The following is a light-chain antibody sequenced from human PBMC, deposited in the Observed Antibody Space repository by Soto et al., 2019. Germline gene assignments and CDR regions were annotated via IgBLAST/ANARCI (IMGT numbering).Light chain of an antibody. J-gene: IGLJ1*01. V-gene: IGLV1-47*01. Sequence: QSVLTQSPSASWTPGHRVAIACSGSSSNIGSNYVYWYQQLPGTAPKLLIYRNNQRPSGVPDRFSDSKSGTSASLAISGLRSEDEADYYCAAWDDSLSGRNVFGTGTKVT. CDR2: RNN. CDR1: SSNIGSNY. CDR3: AAWDDSLSGRNV.